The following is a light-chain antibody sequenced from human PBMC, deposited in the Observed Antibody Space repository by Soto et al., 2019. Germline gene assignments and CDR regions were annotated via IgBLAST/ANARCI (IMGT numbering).Light chain of an antibody. CDR2: GAS. CDR3: QQYDNWPWT. V-gene: IGKV3-15*01. CDR1: QSVSSSY. J-gene: IGKJ1*01. Sequence: EVVMTQSPATLSVSPGERATLSCRASQSVSSSYLAWYQQKPGQAPRLLIHGASTRAPGFPARFSGSGSGTDFPLTISSLQSEDFAVYSCQQYDNWPWTFGQGTKV.